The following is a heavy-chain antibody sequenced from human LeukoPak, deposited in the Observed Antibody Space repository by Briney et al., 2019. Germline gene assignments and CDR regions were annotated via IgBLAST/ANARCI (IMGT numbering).Heavy chain of an antibody. Sequence: GGSLRLSCAASGFTVSSNYMSWVRQAPGKGLEWVSMIYSGGNIYYTDSVKGRFTISRDNSKNTLDLQMNSLRVEDTAVYYCARRGHGYGSPFDYWGQGTLVTVSS. J-gene: IGHJ4*02. CDR2: IYSGGNI. CDR1: GFTVSSNY. D-gene: IGHD5-18*01. CDR3: ARRGHGYGSPFDY. V-gene: IGHV3-66*04.